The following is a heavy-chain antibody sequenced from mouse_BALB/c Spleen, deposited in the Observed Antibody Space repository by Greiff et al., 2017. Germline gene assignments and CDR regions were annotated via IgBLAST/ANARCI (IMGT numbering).Heavy chain of an antibody. J-gene: IGHJ1*01. CDR3: ARDAGNHFWYFDV. D-gene: IGHD2-1*01. CDR1: GFSLTGYG. V-gene: IGHV2-6-7*01. Sequence: QVQLKESGPGLVAPSQSLSITCTVSGFSLTGYGVNWVRQPPGKGLEWLGMIWGDGNTDYNSALKSRLSISKDNSKSQVFLKMNSLQTDDTARYYCARDAGNHFWYFDVWGAGTTVTVSS. CDR2: IWGDGNT.